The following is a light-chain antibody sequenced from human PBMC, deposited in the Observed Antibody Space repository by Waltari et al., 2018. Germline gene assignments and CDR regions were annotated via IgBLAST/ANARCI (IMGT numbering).Light chain of an antibody. V-gene: IGKV3-20*01. J-gene: IGKJ1*01. CDR3: QHYVRIPVT. Sequence: EIMLTQSPGTLSLSPGERATLSCRTSQSIGRSLAWYQQKPGQAPMLLIYGASSRATDIPDRFSGSGSGTDFSLTINRLEPEDSALYYCQHYVRIPVTFGQGTKVEIK. CDR2: GAS. CDR1: QSIGRS.